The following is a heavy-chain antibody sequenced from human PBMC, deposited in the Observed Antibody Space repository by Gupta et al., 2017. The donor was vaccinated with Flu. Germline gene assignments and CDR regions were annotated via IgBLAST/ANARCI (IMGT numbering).Heavy chain of an antibody. J-gene: IGHJ4*02. D-gene: IGHD3-22*01. Sequence: VRLLESGGGLGQPGGSLRLSCAASGFPLSRSALHSGRQAAVKGLEWVSAISGSGGSTYYADSVKGRFTISRDNSKNTLYLQMNSLRAEDTAVYDCAKRLSYYDSSGYIDYWGQGTLVTVSS. V-gene: IGHV3-23*01. CDR2: ISGSGGST. CDR1: GFPLSRSA. CDR3: AKRLSYYDSSGYIDY.